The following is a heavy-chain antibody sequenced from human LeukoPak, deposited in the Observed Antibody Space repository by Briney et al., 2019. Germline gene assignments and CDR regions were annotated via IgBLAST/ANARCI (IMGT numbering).Heavy chain of an antibody. D-gene: IGHD3-9*01. V-gene: IGHV4-38-2*02. CDR1: GYSISSGYY. J-gene: IGHJ6*03. CDR3: ARGHRYDILTGYYPIYYYYYMDV. CDR2: IYHSGST. Sequence: SETLSLTCTVSGYSISSGYYWGWIRQPPGKGLEWIGSIYHSGSTNYNPSLKSRVTISVDTSKNQFSLKLSSVTAADTAVYYCARGHRYDILTGYYPIYYYYYMDVWGKGTTVTVSS.